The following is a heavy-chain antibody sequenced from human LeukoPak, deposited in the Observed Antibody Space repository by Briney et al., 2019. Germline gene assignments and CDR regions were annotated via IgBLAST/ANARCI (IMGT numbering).Heavy chain of an antibody. CDR2: IKSKTDGGTT. CDR3: AAVSVDYGDSSFDF. J-gene: IGHJ4*02. CDR1: GFTFSNAW. V-gene: IGHV3-15*01. D-gene: IGHD4-17*01. Sequence: GGSLRLSCAASGFTFSNAWMSWVRQPPGKGLKWVGRIKSKTDGGTTDYAEPVKGRFTISRDDSKNTLCLQMNFLKTEDTALYYCAAVSVDYGDSSFDFWGQGTLVTVSS.